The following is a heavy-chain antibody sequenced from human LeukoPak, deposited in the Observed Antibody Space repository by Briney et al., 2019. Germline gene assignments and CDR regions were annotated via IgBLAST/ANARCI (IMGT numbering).Heavy chain of an antibody. D-gene: IGHD4-23*01. CDR2: IDQDESAT. CDR1: AFTFSSFS. CDR3: ARDRGTSLGAFDI. V-gene: IGHV3-7*01. J-gene: IGHJ3*02. Sequence: RGSLRLSCATSAFTFSSFSMSWVRQAPGKGLEWVANIDQDESATSYVDSVKGRFTISTDKAKNSLFLQMNSLGADDTAVYHCARDRGTSLGAFDIWGQGTVVIASS.